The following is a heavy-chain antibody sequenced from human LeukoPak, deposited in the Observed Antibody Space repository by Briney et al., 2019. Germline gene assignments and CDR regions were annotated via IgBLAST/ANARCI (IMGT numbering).Heavy chain of an antibody. D-gene: IGHD6-13*01. CDR1: GFRFDDYA. V-gene: IGHV3-9*01. J-gene: IGHJ4*02. Sequence: PGGSLRLSCAASGFRFDDYAMHWVRKPPGKGLEWVSGISWNRGSIGYADSVKGRFTISRDDAKNSLYLQMNSLRAEDTAVYYCTRDPLAAGSRYWGQGTLVTVSS. CDR3: TRDPLAAGSRY. CDR2: ISWNRGSI.